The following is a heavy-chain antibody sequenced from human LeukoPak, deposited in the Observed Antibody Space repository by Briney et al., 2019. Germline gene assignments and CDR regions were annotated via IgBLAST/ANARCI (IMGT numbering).Heavy chain of an antibody. Sequence: GGSLRLSCEASGFNFSDYYMSWIRQAPGKGLEWLSYISTSSNTIYYAESVKGRFTISRDNAKNSLYLQMNSLRAEDTAVYYCARQYYYDSSGPFDYWGQGTLVTVSS. D-gene: IGHD3-22*01. CDR2: ISTSSNTI. CDR1: GFNFSDYY. CDR3: ARQYYYDSSGPFDY. J-gene: IGHJ4*02. V-gene: IGHV3-11*04.